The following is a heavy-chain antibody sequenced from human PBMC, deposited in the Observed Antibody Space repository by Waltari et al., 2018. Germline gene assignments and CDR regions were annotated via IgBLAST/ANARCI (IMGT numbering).Heavy chain of an antibody. J-gene: IGHJ6*02. Sequence: QVQLQQWGAGLLKPSETLSLTCAVYGGSFSGYSWRWTRTHPGKGLEWIGEIHHSGSTNYNPYLKSRVTISGDTYNIQFSLKLSSVTAADTAVYYCARAGVGATPNYYYCMDVWGQGTTVTVSS. CDR1: GGSFSGYS. D-gene: IGHD1-26*01. V-gene: IGHV4-34*01. CDR3: ARAGVGATPNYYYCMDV. CDR2: IHHSGST.